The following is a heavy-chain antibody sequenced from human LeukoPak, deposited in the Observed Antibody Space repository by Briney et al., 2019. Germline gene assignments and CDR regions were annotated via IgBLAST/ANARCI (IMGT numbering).Heavy chain of an antibody. V-gene: IGHV1-2*02. CDR2: INPNSGGT. CDR3: ARESIIPAARGDY. Sequence: ASVKVSCKASGYTFTGNFIHWVRQLQGQGLEWMGWINPNSGGTNYAQKFQGRVTMTRDTSTNTAYMELSRLRSDDTAIYYCARESIIPAARGDYWGQGTLVTVSS. D-gene: IGHD2-2*01. CDR1: GYTFTGNF. J-gene: IGHJ4*02.